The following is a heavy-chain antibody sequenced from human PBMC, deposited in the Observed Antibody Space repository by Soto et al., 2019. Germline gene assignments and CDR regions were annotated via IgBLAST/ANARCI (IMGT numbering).Heavy chain of an antibody. CDR1: GFTFSSYA. CDR3: ARDLAVAASSYYYYGMDV. Sequence: GGSLRLSCAASGFTFSSYAMHWVRQAPGKGLEWVAVISYDGSNKYYADSVKGRFTISRDNSKNTLYLQMNSLRAEDTAVYYCARDLAVAASSYYYYGMDVWGQGTTVTVSS. D-gene: IGHD6-19*01. J-gene: IGHJ6*02. V-gene: IGHV3-30-3*01. CDR2: ISYDGSNK.